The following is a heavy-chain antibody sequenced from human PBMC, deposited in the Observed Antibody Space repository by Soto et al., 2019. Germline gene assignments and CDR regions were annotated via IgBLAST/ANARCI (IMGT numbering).Heavy chain of an antibody. V-gene: IGHV3-23*01. J-gene: IGHJ4*02. CDR1: GFTFSSYA. CDR3: AKGVIAVPVSGSDY. Sequence: EVQLLESGGGLVQPGGSLRLSCAASGFTFSSYAMNWVRQAPGKGLEWVSAISGAGGNTYYTDSVKGRFTISRDNSKNTLYLQMTSLRAEDTAVYYCAKGVIAVPVSGSDYWGQGTLVTVSS. D-gene: IGHD6-19*01. CDR2: ISGAGGNT.